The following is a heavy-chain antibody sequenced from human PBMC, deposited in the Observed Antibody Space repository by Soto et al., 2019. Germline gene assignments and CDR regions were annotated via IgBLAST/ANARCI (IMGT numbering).Heavy chain of an antibody. CDR1: GGSISSYY. D-gene: IGHD1-1*01. CDR3: ARLEELRYYFDY. Sequence: SETLSLTCTVSGGSISSYYWSWIRQPPGKGLEWIGYIYYSGSTNYNPSLKSRVTISVDTSKNQFSLKLNSVTAADTAVYYCARLEELRYYFDYWGQGTLVTVSS. J-gene: IGHJ4*02. CDR2: IYYSGST. V-gene: IGHV4-59*08.